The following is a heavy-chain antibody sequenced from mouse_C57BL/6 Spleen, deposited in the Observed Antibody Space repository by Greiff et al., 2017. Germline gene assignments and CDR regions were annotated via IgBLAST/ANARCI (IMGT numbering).Heavy chain of an antibody. CDR2: ISSGGSYT. CDR1: GFTFSSYG. V-gene: IGHV5-6*01. D-gene: IGHD2-4*01. CDR3: ASSGGLRRRGYAMDY. J-gene: IGHJ4*01. Sequence: EVQLVESGGDLVKPGGSLKLSCAASGFTFSSYGMSWVRQTPDKRLEWVATISSGGSYTYYPDSVKGRFTISRDNAKNTLYLQMSSLKSEDTAMYYCASSGGLRRRGYAMDYWGQGTSVTVSS.